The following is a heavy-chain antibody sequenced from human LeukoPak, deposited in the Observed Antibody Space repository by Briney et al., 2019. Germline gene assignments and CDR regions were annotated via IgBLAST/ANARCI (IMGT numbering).Heavy chain of an antibody. Sequence: KPSETLSLTCTVSGGSISSHYWSWIRQPPGKGLEWIGYIYYSGSTNYNPSLKSRVTISVDTSKNQFSLKLSSVTAADTAVYYCAREVNYYDSSGYYSPYFDYWGQGTLVTVSS. CDR1: GGSISSHY. CDR2: IYYSGST. D-gene: IGHD3-22*01. CDR3: AREVNYYDSSGYYSPYFDY. J-gene: IGHJ4*02. V-gene: IGHV4-59*11.